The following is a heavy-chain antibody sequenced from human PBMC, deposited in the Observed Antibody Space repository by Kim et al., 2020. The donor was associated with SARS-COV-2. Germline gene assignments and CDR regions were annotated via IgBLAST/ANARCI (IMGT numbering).Heavy chain of an antibody. CDR3: AAIPGIAVAGSDY. Sequence: SVKVSCKASGFTFTSSAVQWVRQARGQRLEWIGWIVVGSGNTNYAQKFQERVTITRDMSTSTAYMELSSLRSEDTAVYYCAAIPGIAVAGSDYWGQGTLVTVSS. CDR1: GFTFTSSA. V-gene: IGHV1-58*01. D-gene: IGHD6-19*01. CDR2: IVVGSGNT. J-gene: IGHJ4*02.